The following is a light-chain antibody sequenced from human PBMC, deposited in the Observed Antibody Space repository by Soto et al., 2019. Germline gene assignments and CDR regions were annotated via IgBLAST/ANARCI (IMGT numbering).Light chain of an antibody. CDR1: HSVSSY. CDR3: QQSSDWPRT. V-gene: IGKV3-11*01. CDR2: DAY. Sequence: VFTHSLVPLALSPEDTSTLSVSASHSVSSYLAWYQQKPGQAPRLLIYDAYNRATGIPARFSGSGSGTDFSLTISSLEPEDFAVYYCQQSSDWPRTFGQGTKVDIK. J-gene: IGKJ1*01.